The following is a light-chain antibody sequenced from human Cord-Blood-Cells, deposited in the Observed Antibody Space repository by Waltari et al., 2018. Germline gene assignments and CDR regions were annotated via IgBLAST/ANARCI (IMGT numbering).Light chain of an antibody. CDR3: SSYTSSSTWV. CDR2: DVS. Sequence: QSALTQPASVSGSPGQSITISCTGTSSDVGGYNYVSWYQQHPVKAPKLMIYDVSNRPSGISNRFSGSKSGNTASLTISGLQAEDEADYYCSSYTSSSTWVFGGGTKLTV. J-gene: IGLJ3*02. V-gene: IGLV2-14*01. CDR1: SSDVGGYNY.